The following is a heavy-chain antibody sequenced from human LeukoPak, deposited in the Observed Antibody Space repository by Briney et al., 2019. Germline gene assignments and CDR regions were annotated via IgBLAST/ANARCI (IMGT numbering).Heavy chain of an antibody. D-gene: IGHD6-13*01. CDR1: GYTFTSYG. CDR2: ISACNGNT. CDR3: ARSHPLATPLDP. V-gene: IGHV1-18*01. Sequence: ASVKVSCKASGYTFTSYGISWVRQAPGQGLEWMGWISACNGNTNYAQKLQGRVTMTTDTSTSTAYMELRSLRSDDTAVYYCARSHPLATPLDPWGQGTLVTVSS. J-gene: IGHJ5*02.